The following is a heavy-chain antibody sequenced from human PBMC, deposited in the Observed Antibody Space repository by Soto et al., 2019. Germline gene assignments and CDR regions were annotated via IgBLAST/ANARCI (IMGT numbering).Heavy chain of an antibody. D-gene: IGHD5-18*01. CDR3: AREGFYAGSGKYSYGYSPPRYYGMDV. CDR1: GYTFTSYA. CDR2: INAGNGNT. V-gene: IGHV1-3*01. Sequence: ASVKVSCKASGYTFTSYAMHCVRQAPGQRLEWMGWINAGNGNTKYSQKFQGRVTITRDTSARIAYMQLRSLTPDDTAVYFCAREGFYAGSGKYSYGYSPPRYYGMDVWGQGTTVTVSS. J-gene: IGHJ6*02.